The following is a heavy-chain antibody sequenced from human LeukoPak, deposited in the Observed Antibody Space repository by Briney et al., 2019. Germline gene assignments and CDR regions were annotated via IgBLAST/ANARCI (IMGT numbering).Heavy chain of an antibody. CDR3: AREYCSSTSCYAYPDY. J-gene: IGHJ4*02. D-gene: IGHD2-2*01. CDR1: GGSFSGYY. Sequence: PSETLSLTCAVYGGSFSGYYWSWIRQPPGKGLEWIGEINHSGSTNYNPSLKSRVTISVDTSKSQFSLKLSSVTAADTAVYYCAREYCSSTSCYAYPDYWGQGTLVTVSS. V-gene: IGHV4-34*01. CDR2: INHSGST.